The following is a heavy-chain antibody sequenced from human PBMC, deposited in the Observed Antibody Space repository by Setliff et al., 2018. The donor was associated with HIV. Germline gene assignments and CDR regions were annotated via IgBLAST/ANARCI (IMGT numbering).Heavy chain of an antibody. V-gene: IGHV4-31*03. CDR2: IYYSGGT. CDR3: ARRWYYYGSGSYYTMPPFDY. Sequence: PSETLSLTCTVSGGSISSGGYYWSWIRQHPGKGLEWIGYIYYSGGTYYNPSLKSRVTISVDTSKNQFSLKLSSVTAADTAVYYCARRWYYYGSGSYYTMPPFDYWGQGTLVTVSS. CDR1: GGSISSGGYY. D-gene: IGHD3-10*01. J-gene: IGHJ4*02.